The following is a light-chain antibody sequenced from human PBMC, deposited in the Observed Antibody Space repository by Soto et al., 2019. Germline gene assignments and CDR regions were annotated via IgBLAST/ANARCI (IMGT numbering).Light chain of an antibody. J-gene: IGLJ2*01. Sequence: QSVLTQPPSASGTPGQRVTISCSGTSSNIGNNYVCSYQQLPGTAPKLLIYRNNQRPSGVPDRFSGSKSGTSASLAISGLRSDDEADYYCAAWDDSLSGVVFGGGTKVTVL. V-gene: IGLV1-47*01. CDR3: AAWDDSLSGVV. CDR2: RNN. CDR1: SSNIGNNY.